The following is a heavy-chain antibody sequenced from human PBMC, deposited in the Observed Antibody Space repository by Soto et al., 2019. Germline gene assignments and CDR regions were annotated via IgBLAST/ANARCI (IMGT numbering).Heavy chain of an antibody. CDR2: ISSSSSYI. CDR3: ARDGEYYYGSGSPKNWFYP. J-gene: IGHJ5*02. Sequence: EVQLVESGGGLVKPGGSLRLSCAASGFTFSSYSMNWVRQAPGKGLEWVSSISSSSSYIYYADSVKGRFTISRDNAKNSLYLQMNSLRAEDTAVYYCARDGEYYYGSGSPKNWFYPWGQGTLVTVSS. D-gene: IGHD3-10*01. CDR1: GFTFSSYS. V-gene: IGHV3-21*01.